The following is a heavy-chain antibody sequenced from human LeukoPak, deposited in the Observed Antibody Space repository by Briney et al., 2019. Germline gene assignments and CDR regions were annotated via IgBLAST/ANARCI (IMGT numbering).Heavy chain of an antibody. CDR1: GGTFSSYV. CDR2: IIPIFGTA. V-gene: IGHV1-69*05. J-gene: IGHJ4*02. D-gene: IGHD3-22*01. CDR3: ARDPGDSSGYYSSRNYYFDS. Sequence: ASVTVSCKASGGTFSSYVISWVRQAPGQGLEWMGGIIPIFGTANYAQKFQGRVTITRDESTSTAYMELTSLRSEDTAVYYCARDPGDSSGYYSSRNYYFDSWGQGTLVTVSS.